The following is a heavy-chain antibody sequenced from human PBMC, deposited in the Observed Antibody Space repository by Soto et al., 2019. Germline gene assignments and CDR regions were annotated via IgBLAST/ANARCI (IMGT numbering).Heavy chain of an antibody. CDR3: ARDGEGYYDSSGYYQYYFDY. CDR1: GFTFSSYA. CDR2: ISYDGSNK. J-gene: IGHJ4*02. V-gene: IGHV3-30-3*01. Sequence: GGSLRLSCAASGFTFSSYAMHWVRQAPGKGLERVAVISYDGSNKYYADSVKGRFTISRDNSKNTLYLQMNSLRAEDTAVYYCARDGEGYYDSSGYYQYYFDYWGQGTLVTVSS. D-gene: IGHD3-22*01.